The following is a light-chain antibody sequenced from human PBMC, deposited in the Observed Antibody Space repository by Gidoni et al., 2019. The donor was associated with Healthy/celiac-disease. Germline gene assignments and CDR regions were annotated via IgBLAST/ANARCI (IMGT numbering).Light chain of an antibody. CDR1: QSVLYRSNNKNY. J-gene: IGKJ2*01. CDR2: WAS. CDR3: QQYYSTPPT. Sequence: DIVMTQSPDSLAVSLGERAAINCKSSQSVLYRSNNKNYLAWFRQKPGQPPKLLIYWASTRESGVPDRFSGSGSGTDFTLTISSLQAEDVAVYYCQQYYSTPPTFXXXTKLEIK. V-gene: IGKV4-1*01.